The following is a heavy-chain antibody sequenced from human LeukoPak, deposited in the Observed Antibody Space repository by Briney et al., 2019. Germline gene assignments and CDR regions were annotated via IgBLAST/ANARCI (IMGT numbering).Heavy chain of an antibody. Sequence: SVKVSCKASGGTFSSYAISWVRQAPGQGLEWVGGIIPIFGTANYAQKFQGRVTITTDESTSTAYMELSSLRSEDTAVYYCARGSIMITFGGVMSPDYWGQGTLVTVSS. V-gene: IGHV1-69*05. CDR3: ARGSIMITFGGVMSPDY. J-gene: IGHJ4*02. D-gene: IGHD3-16*01. CDR2: IIPIFGTA. CDR1: GGTFSSYA.